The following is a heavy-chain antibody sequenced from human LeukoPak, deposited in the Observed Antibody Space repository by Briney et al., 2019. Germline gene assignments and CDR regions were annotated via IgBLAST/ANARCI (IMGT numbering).Heavy chain of an antibody. D-gene: IGHD6-13*01. Sequence: GASVKVSCKASGYTFTGYYMHWVRQAPGQGLEWMGWINPHNGDTVYAQRFQGWVTMTRDTSISTAYMEVNRLASDDTAVYYCVRGRGTAASGTESSALFDYWGQGTLVTVSS. CDR1: GYTFTGYY. J-gene: IGHJ4*02. CDR2: INPHNGDT. V-gene: IGHV1-2*04. CDR3: VRGRGTAASGTESSALFDY.